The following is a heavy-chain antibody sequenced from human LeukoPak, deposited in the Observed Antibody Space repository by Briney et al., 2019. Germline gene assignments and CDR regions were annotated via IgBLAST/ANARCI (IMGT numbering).Heavy chain of an antibody. Sequence: VASVKVSCKASGYTFTSYDIIWARQAPGQGLEWMGWISAYNGNTNYAQKLQGRVTMTTDSSTSTVYMELRSLRSDDTAVYYCARFTVVTRYGDYWGQGTLVTVSS. D-gene: IGHD4-23*01. J-gene: IGHJ4*02. V-gene: IGHV1-18*01. CDR2: ISAYNGNT. CDR1: GYTFTSYD. CDR3: ARFTVVTRYGDY.